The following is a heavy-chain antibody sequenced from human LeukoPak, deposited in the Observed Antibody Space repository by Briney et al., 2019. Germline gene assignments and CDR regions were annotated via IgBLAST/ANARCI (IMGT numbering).Heavy chain of an antibody. J-gene: IGHJ4*02. V-gene: IGHV1-69*13. Sequence: SVKVSCKASGYTFTSYAISWVRQAPGQGLEWMGGIIPIFGTANYAQKFQGRVTITADESTSTAYMELSSLRSEDTAVYYCASLKGIAAAGTLDYWGQGTLVTVSS. CDR1: GYTFTSYA. CDR2: IIPIFGTA. CDR3: ASLKGIAAAGTLDY. D-gene: IGHD6-13*01.